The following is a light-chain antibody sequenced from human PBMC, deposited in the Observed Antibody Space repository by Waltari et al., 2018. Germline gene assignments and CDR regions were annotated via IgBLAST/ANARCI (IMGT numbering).Light chain of an antibody. CDR3: QHYGSSPET. Sequence: EIVLTQSPGTLSLSPGERATLSCRASQSVTSNYLAWYQQKPGQAPRLLIYGASSRATDIPGRFSGSGSGTDFTLTISRLEPEDVAVYYCQHYGSSPETFGQGTKLEIK. V-gene: IGKV3-20*01. J-gene: IGKJ2*01. CDR2: GAS. CDR1: QSVTSNY.